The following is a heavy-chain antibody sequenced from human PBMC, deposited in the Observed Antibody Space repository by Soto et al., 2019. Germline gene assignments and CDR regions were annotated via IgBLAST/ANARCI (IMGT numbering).Heavy chain of an antibody. CDR3: ARHLYGSGERFDP. V-gene: IGHV4-59*08. CDR1: GGSISSYY. D-gene: IGHD3-10*01. Sequence: SETLSLTCTVGGGSISSYYWSWIRQPPGKGLEWIGYIYYSGSINYNPSLKSRVTISVDTSKNQFSLKLSSVTAADTAVYYCARHLYGSGERFDPWGQGTLVTVS. CDR2: IYYSGSI. J-gene: IGHJ5*02.